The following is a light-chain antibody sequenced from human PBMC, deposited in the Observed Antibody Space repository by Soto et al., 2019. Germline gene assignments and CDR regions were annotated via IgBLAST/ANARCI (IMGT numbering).Light chain of an antibody. J-gene: IGKJ4*01. CDR3: QQRSNWPRT. V-gene: IGKV3-11*01. CDR1: QSVSSY. Sequence: EIVLTQSPATLSLSPGERATLSCRASQSVSSYLAWYQQKPGQAPRLLIYDASNRATGIPARFSGSGSGTDFTLTISSLEPEDFAVYYCQQRSNWPRTFGGGTKLDIK. CDR2: DAS.